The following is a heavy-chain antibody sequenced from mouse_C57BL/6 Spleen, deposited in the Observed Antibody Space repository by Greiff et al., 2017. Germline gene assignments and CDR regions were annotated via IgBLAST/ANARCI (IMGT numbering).Heavy chain of an antibody. V-gene: IGHV1-80*01. CDR2: ISPGDGDT. CDR3: ARKWGYGSSYDFDD. D-gene: IGHD1-1*01. CDR1: GYEFSSYW. Sequence: QVQLQQSGAELVKPGASVKISCKASGYEFSSYWMNWVKQRHGKGLEWIGQISPGDGDTNSNGKFKGKATLTADKSSSTAYMQLSSLSSEDSAVYFCARKWGYGSSYDFDDGGQGTTLTVAS. J-gene: IGHJ2*01.